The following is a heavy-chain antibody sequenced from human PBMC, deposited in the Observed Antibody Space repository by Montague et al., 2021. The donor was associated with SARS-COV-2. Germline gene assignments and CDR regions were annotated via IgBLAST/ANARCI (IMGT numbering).Heavy chain of an antibody. CDR3: ARDRTFRDGYLDAFEI. CDR1: CYSITSDYD. J-gene: IGHJ3*02. CDR2: VDLSGTT. D-gene: IGHD5-24*01. V-gene: IGHV4-38-2*02. Sequence: SETLSLTCNVSCYSITSDYDSDWIRTFLDTSLRWIGSVDLSGTTYYNPSLKSRVTISVDTSKNQFSLKMYSVTAADTAQFYCARDRTFRDGYLDAFEIWGQGTMVTVSS.